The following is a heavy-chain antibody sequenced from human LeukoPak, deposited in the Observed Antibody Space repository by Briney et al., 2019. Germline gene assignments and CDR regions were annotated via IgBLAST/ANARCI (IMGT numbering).Heavy chain of an antibody. Sequence: PSETLSLTCTVSGGSISSGSYYWSWIRQPPGTGLEWIGRIYTSGSTYDNPSLHSLITISVETSKNQFSLKLSSVTAADTAVYYCARDRGIAAAGFDPWGQGTLVTVSS. CDR3: ARDRGIAAAGFDP. CDR2: IYTSGST. J-gene: IGHJ5*02. D-gene: IGHD6-13*01. CDR1: GGSISSGSYY. V-gene: IGHV4-61*02.